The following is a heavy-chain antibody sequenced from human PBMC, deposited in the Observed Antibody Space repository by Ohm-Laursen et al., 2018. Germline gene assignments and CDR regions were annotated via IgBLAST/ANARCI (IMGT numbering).Heavy chain of an antibody. CDR3: ARDVPGIVASRGGG. J-gene: IGHJ4*02. V-gene: IGHV3-23*03. CDR1: GFTFSSYA. CDR2: IYSGGDM. Sequence: SLRLSCAATGFTFSSYAMSWVRQAPGKGLEGVSLIYSGGDMFYADSVKGRFTISRDKSKNTLYLQMNSLRVEDTAMYFCARDVPGIVASRGGGWGQGTLVTVSS. D-gene: IGHD3-16*01.